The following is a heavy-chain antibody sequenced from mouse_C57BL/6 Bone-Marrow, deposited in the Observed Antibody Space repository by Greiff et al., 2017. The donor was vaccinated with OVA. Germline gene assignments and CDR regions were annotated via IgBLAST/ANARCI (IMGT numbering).Heavy chain of an antibody. J-gene: IGHJ3*01. CDR1: GFTFSSYA. V-gene: IGHV5-4*01. CDR3: ARDREGYDGYPAWFAY. CDR2: ISDGGSYT. Sequence: EVKVEESGGGLVKPGGSLKLSCAASGFTFSSYAMSWVRQTPEKRLEWVATISDGGSYTYYPDNAKNNLYLQMSHLKSEDTAMYYCARDREGYDGYPAWFAYWGQGTLVTVSA. D-gene: IGHD2-3*01.